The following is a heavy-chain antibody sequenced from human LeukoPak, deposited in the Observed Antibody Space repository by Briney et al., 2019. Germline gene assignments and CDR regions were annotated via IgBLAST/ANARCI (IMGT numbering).Heavy chain of an antibody. V-gene: IGHV3-30*04. J-gene: IGHJ5*02. CDR2: ISYDGSNK. CDR1: GFTFSSYA. D-gene: IGHD3-22*01. CDR3: ARERGSDTDSSGYFYWFDP. Sequence: GGSLRLSCAASGFTFSSYAMHWVRQAPGKGLEWVAVISYDGSNKYYADSVKGRFTISRDNSKNTLYLQMNSLRAEDTAVYYCARERGSDTDSSGYFYWFDPWGQGALVTVSS.